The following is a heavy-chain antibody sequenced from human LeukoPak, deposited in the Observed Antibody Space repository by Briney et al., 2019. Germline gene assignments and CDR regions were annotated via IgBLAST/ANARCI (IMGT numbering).Heavy chain of an antibody. D-gene: IGHD2-2*01. CDR1: GFTFSSYA. CDR3: AKLMGYCSSTSCYVVDY. J-gene: IGHJ4*02. V-gene: IGHV3-23*01. Sequence: GGSLRLSCAASGFTFSSYAMSWVRQAPGKGLEWVSAISGSGGSTYYADSVKGRFTISRDNSKNTLYLQMNSLRAEDTAVYYCAKLMGYCSSTSCYVVDYWGQGTLVTVSS. CDR2: ISGSGGST.